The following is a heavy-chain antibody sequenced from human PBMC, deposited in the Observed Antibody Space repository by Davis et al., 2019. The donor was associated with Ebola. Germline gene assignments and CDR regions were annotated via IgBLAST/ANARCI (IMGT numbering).Heavy chain of an antibody. CDR3: ARGVITIFGVVIAYYFDY. CDR2: MNPNSGNT. D-gene: IGHD3-3*01. V-gene: IGHV1-8*01. Sequence: ASVKVSCKASGYTFTSYDINWVRQATGQGLEWMGWMNPNSGNTGYAQKFQGRVTMTRNTSISTAYMELSSLRSEDTAVYYCARGVITIFGVVIAYYFDYWGQGTLVTVSS. J-gene: IGHJ4*02. CDR1: GYTFTSYD.